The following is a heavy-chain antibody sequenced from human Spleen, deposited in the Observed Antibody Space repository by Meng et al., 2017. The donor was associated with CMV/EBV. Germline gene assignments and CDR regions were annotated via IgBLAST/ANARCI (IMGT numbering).Heavy chain of an antibody. Sequence: TRTRTCTVSGGAISSSSYYWGWIRQPPGKGLEWIGSIYYSESTYYNPSLKSRVTISVDTSKNQFSLKLSSVTAADTAVYYCARADFQHWGQGTLVTVSS. CDR2: IYYSEST. CDR1: GGAISSSSYY. V-gene: IGHV4-39*01. J-gene: IGHJ1*01. CDR3: ARADFQH.